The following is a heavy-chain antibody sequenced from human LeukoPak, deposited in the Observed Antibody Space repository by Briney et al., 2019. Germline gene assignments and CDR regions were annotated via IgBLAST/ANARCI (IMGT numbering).Heavy chain of an antibody. CDR1: GFTFSGDD. CDR2: ISSSSSYI. Sequence: PGGSLRLSCAASGFTFSGDDMHWVRQAPGKGLEWVSSISSSSSYIYYADSVKGRFTISRDNAKNSLYLQMNSLRAEDTAVYYCARDGATISFDYWGQGTLVTVSS. J-gene: IGHJ4*02. V-gene: IGHV3-21*01. CDR3: ARDGATISFDY. D-gene: IGHD5-12*01.